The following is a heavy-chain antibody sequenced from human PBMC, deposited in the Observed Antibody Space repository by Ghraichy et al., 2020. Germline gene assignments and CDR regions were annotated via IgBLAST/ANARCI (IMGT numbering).Heavy chain of an antibody. CDR2: ISGSGGKT. D-gene: IGHD3-16*01. CDR1: GFTFGSQA. J-gene: IGHJ6*02. V-gene: IGHV3-23*01. CDR3: AKFRSRHEYNSWGGFYYGMDV. Sequence: GGSLRLSCTASGFTFGSQAMSWVRQAPGKGLEWVSGISGSGGKTHYADSVKGRFIISRDNTKDTLDLQMSSLRAEDTAVYFCAKFRSRHEYNSWGGFYYGMDVWGQGTTVTVSS.